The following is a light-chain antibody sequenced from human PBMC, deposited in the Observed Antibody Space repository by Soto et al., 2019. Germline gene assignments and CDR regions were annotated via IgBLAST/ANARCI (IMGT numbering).Light chain of an antibody. J-gene: IGLJ3*02. Sequence: QAVVTQEPSLTVSPGGTVTLTCGSSTGAVTSGYYPNWFQQKPGQPPRPLIYSINNKHSWTPARFSGSLLGDKAALTLSGVQLEDEADYYCLLYYGGAQVFGGGTKVTVL. V-gene: IGLV7-43*01. CDR2: SIN. CDR3: LLYYGGAQV. CDR1: TGAVTSGYY.